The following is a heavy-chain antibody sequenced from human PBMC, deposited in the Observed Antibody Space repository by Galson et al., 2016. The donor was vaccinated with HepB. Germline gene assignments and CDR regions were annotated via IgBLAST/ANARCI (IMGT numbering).Heavy chain of an antibody. J-gene: IGHJ4*02. CDR1: GFTFKSYW. CDR3: ARARMSEQCVLIDY. CDR2: INYDGRST. Sequence: SLRLSCAASGFTFKSYWMHWVRQAPGKGLVWVSRINYDGRSTNYADSVKGRFTISRDNAKNTLYLQMNSLRVEDTAVYYCARARMSEQCVLIDYWGQGTLVTASS. V-gene: IGHV3-74*01. D-gene: IGHD2-8*01.